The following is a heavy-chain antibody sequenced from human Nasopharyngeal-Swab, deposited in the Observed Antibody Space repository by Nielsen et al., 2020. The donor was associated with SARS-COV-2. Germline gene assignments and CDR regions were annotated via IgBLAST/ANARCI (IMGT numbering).Heavy chain of an antibody. CDR1: GFTLSSYW. CDR2: IKQDGSEK. D-gene: IGHD3-9*01. CDR3: ATENYDILTVGY. Sequence: GGSLRLSCAASGFTLSSYWMSWVRQAPGKGLEWVANIKQDGSEKYYVDSVKGRFTISRDNAKNSLYLQMNSLRAEDTAVYYCATENYDILTVGYWGQGTLVTVSS. V-gene: IGHV3-7*01. J-gene: IGHJ4*02.